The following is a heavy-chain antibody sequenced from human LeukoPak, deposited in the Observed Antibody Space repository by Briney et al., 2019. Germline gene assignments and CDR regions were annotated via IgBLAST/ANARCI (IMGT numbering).Heavy chain of an antibody. V-gene: IGHV1-2*04. D-gene: IGHD3-10*01. CDR2: INPNSGGT. CDR3: ARGFYGSGSYYKLDY. CDR1: GYTFTGYY. Sequence: ASVKVSCKASGYTFTGYYMHWVRQAPGQVLEWMGWINPNSGGTNYAQKFQGWVTMTRDTSISTAYMELSRLRSDDTAVYYCARGFYGSGSYYKLDYWGQGTLVTVSS. J-gene: IGHJ4*02.